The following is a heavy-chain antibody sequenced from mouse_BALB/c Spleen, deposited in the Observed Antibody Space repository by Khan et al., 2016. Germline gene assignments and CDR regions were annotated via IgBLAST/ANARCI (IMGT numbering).Heavy chain of an antibody. CDR2: ISYSGST. J-gene: IGHJ4*01. Sequence: EVQLQESGPGLVKPSQSLSLTCTVTGYSITSDYAWNWIRQFPGNKLEWMGYISYSGSTSYNPSLKSRISITRDTSKNQFFLQLNSVTTEDTATYYCAREDYDGGMDYWGQGTSVTVSS. D-gene: IGHD2-4*01. V-gene: IGHV3-2*02. CDR3: AREDYDGGMDY. CDR1: GYSITSDYA.